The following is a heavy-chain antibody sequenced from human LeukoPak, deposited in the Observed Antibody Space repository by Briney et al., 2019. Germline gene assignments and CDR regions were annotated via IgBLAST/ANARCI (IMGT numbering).Heavy chain of an antibody. D-gene: IGHD3/OR15-3a*01. V-gene: IGHV3-21*01. Sequence: GGSLRLSCAASGFTFSSYSMNWVRQSPGKGLEWVSSISSSSSYIYCADSVKGRFTISRNNAKNSLYLQMNSLRAEDTAVYYCAREDYYFDYWGQGTLVTVSS. CDR1: GFTFSSYS. J-gene: IGHJ4*02. CDR3: AREDYYFDY. CDR2: ISSSSSYI.